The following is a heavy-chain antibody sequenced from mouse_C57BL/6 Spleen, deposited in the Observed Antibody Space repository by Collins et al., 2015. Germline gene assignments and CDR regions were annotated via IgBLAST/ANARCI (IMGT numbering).Heavy chain of an antibody. Sequence: DVQLQESGPGLVKPSQSLSLACSVTGYSITSGYYWNWIRQFPGNKLEWMGYISYDGSNNYNPSLKNRIFITRDTSKNQFFLKLNSVTTEDTATYYCARGMITTAMDYWGQGTSVTVSS. D-gene: IGHD2-4*01. CDR2: ISYDGSN. J-gene: IGHJ4*01. V-gene: IGHV3-6*02. CDR1: GYSITSGYY. CDR3: ARGMITTAMDY.